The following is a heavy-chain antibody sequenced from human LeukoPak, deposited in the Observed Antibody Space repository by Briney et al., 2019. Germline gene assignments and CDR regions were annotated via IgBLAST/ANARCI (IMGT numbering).Heavy chain of an antibody. CDR1: GLTLSNYW. D-gene: IGHD3-22*01. Sequence: GGSLRLSCAASGLTLSNYWMTWVRQAPGKGLEWVANIIQDGSEKNYVDSVTGRFTISRDNTKNSLYLEMNSLRAEDMGVYYCARDSRGYPYWGQGTLVTVSS. V-gene: IGHV3-7*05. CDR2: IIQDGSEK. CDR3: ARDSRGYPY. J-gene: IGHJ4*02.